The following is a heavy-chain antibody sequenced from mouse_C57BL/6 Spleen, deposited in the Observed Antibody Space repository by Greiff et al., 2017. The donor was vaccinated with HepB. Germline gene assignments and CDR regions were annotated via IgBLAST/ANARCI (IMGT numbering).Heavy chain of an antibody. CDR3: TRGGYGSSYWYFDV. D-gene: IGHD1-1*01. CDR1: GFTFSSYA. Sequence: EVQLVESGEGLVKPGGSLKLSCAASGFTFSSYAMSWVRQTPEKRLEWVAYISSGGDYIYYADTVKGRFTISRDNARNTLYLQMSSLKSEDTAMYYSTRGGYGSSYWYFDVWGTGTTVTVSS. J-gene: IGHJ1*03. V-gene: IGHV5-9-1*02. CDR2: ISSGGDYI.